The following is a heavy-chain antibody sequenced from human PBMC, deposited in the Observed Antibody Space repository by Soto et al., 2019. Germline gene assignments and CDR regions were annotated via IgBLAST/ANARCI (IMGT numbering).Heavy chain of an antibody. CDR3: VRDSGYYDSSGYYNWFDP. Sequence: LSLTCAVSGGSITSDTLSWSWIRQPPGKGLEWIGYLYHSGSTHYTPSLTSRVTMPVDKPKNHYSLKLTSVTAADTAMYYCVRDSGYYDSSGYYNWFDPWGQGTLVTVSS. V-gene: IGHV4-30-2*01. CDR1: GGSITSDTLS. CDR2: LYHSGST. D-gene: IGHD3-22*01. J-gene: IGHJ5*02.